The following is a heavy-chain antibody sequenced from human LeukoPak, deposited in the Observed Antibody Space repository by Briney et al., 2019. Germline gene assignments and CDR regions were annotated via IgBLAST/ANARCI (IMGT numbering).Heavy chain of an antibody. CDR1: GFTFSSHD. D-gene: IGHD6-19*01. CDR3: ARSKSYSSGWTDFDC. J-gene: IGHJ4*02. V-gene: IGHV3-13*01. CDR2: IGTAGNT. Sequence: LTGGSLRLSCAASGFTFSSHDMHWVRQPTGKGLEWVSVIGTAGNTHYTDSVKGRFTISRENAKNSLYLQMDNLRAEDTAVYYCARSKSYSSGWTDFDCWGQGTLVTVSS.